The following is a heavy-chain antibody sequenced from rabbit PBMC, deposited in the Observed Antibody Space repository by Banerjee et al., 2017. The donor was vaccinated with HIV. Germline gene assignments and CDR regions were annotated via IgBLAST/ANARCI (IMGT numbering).Heavy chain of an antibody. J-gene: IGHJ4*01. D-gene: IGHD2-1*01. CDR3: VRDHSYDDYGDYLAFDL. CDR2: IYAGSSGST. Sequence: QQQLEESGGGLVKPGGTLTLTCKASGIDFISYYYMCWVRQAPGKGLEWIACIYAGSSGSTWYASWVNGRFTISSHNAQNTLYLQLNSLTAADTATYFCVRDHSYDDYGDYLAFDLWGQGTLVTVS. V-gene: IGHV1S43*01. CDR1: GIDFISYYY.